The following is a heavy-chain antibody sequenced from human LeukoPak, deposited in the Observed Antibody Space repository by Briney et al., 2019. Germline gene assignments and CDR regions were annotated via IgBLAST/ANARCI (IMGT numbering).Heavy chain of an antibody. Sequence: SETLSLTCTVSGGSISSYYWSWIRQPPGKGLEWIGDIYYSGSTNYSPSLKSRVTISIDTSKKQFSLRLSSVTAADTAVYYCARGWGYFDPWGQGTLVTVST. V-gene: IGHV4-59*01. J-gene: IGHJ4*02. D-gene: IGHD3-16*01. CDR2: IYYSGST. CDR1: GGSISSYY. CDR3: ARGWGYFDP.